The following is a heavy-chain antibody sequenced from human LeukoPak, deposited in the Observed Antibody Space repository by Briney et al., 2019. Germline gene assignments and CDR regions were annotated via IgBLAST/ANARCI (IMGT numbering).Heavy chain of an antibody. J-gene: IGHJ4*02. V-gene: IGHV3-23*01. D-gene: IGHD3-3*02. CDR1: GFTFSSYT. Sequence: GGSLRLSCAASGFTFSSYTMGWVRQAPGKGLEWVSDINMSGGTTYYADSVKGRFTISRDNSKNTLYLQMNSLRAEDTAVYYCAKDLGFLEWLSNYWGQGTLVTVSS. CDR2: INMSGGTT. CDR3: AKDLGFLEWLSNY.